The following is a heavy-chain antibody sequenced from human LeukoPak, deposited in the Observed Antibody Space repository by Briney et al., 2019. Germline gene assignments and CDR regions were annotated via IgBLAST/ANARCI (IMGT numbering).Heavy chain of an antibody. CDR3: ARGPIISAFDI. Sequence: GGSLRLSCAASGFTVSGNYMSWVRQAPGKGLEWVSVIYSGGNTYYADSVKGRFPISRDNSRNTLYLQINSLNTEDTAMYYCARGPIISAFDIWGQGTMVTVSS. CDR2: IYSGGNT. CDR1: GFTVSGNY. V-gene: IGHV3-53*01. J-gene: IGHJ3*02.